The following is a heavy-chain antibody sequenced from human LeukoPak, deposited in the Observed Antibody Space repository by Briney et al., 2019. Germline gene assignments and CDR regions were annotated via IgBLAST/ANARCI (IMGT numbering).Heavy chain of an antibody. V-gene: IGHV3-21*06. CDR3: ARHGDNSYSFDH. Sequence: GGSLRLSCAASGFPFNTYTMNWVRQAPGQGLEWVSSISNDNNYIYYAESVKGRFTISRDYAKSSLFLQMNSLRVEDTAVYYCARHGDNSYSFDHWGQGVLVTVSS. CDR1: GFPFNTYT. J-gene: IGHJ4*02. CDR2: ISNDNNYI. D-gene: IGHD5-24*01.